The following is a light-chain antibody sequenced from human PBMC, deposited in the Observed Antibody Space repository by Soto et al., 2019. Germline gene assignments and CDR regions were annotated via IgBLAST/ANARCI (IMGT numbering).Light chain of an antibody. J-gene: IGLJ1*01. V-gene: IGLV2-14*01. CDR1: SSDVGSYNY. CDR2: EVS. CDR3: SSYTSSSTL. Sequence: QSALTEPASVSGSTAQSITISCTGTSSDVGSYNYVSWYQQHPGKAPKLMIYEVSDRPSGISSRFSGSKSGNTASLTISGLQTEDEADYYCSSYTSSSTLFGTGTKVTVL.